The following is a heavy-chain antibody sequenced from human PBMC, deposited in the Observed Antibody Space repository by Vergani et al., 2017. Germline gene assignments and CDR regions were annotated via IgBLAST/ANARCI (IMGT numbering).Heavy chain of an antibody. D-gene: IGHD5-24*01. CDR1: GFTFSSYS. J-gene: IGHJ4*02. CDR2: ISSSSSTI. CDR3: ARGWDY. Sequence: VQLVESGGGLVQPGGSLRLSCAASGFTFSSYSMNWVRQAPGKGLEWVSYISSSSSTIYYADSVKGRFTISRDNAKNSLYLQMNSLRAEDTAVYYCARGWDYWGQGTLVTVSS. V-gene: IGHV3-48*01.